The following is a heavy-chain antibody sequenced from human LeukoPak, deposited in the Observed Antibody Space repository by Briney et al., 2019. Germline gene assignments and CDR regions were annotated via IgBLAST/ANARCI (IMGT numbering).Heavy chain of an antibody. CDR2: IYYSGST. J-gene: IGHJ6*03. CDR1: GGSISSYY. D-gene: IGHD2-15*01. Sequence: SETLSLTCTVSGGSISSYYWSWIRQSPGKGLEWIGYIYYSGSTNYNPSLKSRVTISVDTSKNQFSLKPSSVTAADTAVYYCARGGVAATSYYYYYMDVWGKGTTVTISS. V-gene: IGHV4-59*01. CDR3: ARGGVAATSYYYYYMDV.